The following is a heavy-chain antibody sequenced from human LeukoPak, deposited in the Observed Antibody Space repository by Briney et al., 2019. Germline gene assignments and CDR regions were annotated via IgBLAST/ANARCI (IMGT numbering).Heavy chain of an antibody. J-gene: IGHJ4*02. D-gene: IGHD4-17*01. CDR2: IRYDGSNK. CDR1: GFTFSSYG. CDR3: GMATVTTWGSDY. Sequence: GRSLRPSCAASGFTFSSYGMHWVRQAPGKGLEWVAFIRYDGSNKYYADSVNGRFTISRDNSKNTLYLQMNSLRAEDTAVYYCGMATVTTWGSDYWGQGTLVTVSS. V-gene: IGHV3-30*02.